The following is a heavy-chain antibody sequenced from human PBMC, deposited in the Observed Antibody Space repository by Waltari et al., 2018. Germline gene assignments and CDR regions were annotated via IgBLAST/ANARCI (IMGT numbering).Heavy chain of an antibody. CDR3: VRGRGVGRGVFAY. CDR1: GGSVSGYY. V-gene: IGHV4-34*01. J-gene: IGHJ4*02. D-gene: IGHD3-10*01. Sequence: QVQLQQWGAGLLKPSETLSLTCAVYGGSVSGYYWIWIRQSPGKGLGWIGEINHSGGSNDNPSLKGRVTISGDTSKNQLSLKLSSVTAADTAVYYCVRGRGVGRGVFAYWGQGTLVAVSS. CDR2: INHSGGS.